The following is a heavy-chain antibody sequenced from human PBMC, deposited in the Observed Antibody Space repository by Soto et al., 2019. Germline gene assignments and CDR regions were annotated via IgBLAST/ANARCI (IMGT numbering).Heavy chain of an antibody. Sequence: GGSLRLSCAASGFTISSYSMNWVRQAPGKGLEWVSYISISSSTIYYADSAKGRFTISRDNAKNSLYLQMNSLRDEDTVVYYCCVEMAKIFDYWGQGTLVTVSS. CDR1: GFTISSYS. CDR2: ISISSSTI. J-gene: IGHJ4*02. D-gene: IGHD5-12*01. V-gene: IGHV3-48*02. CDR3: CVEMAKIFDY.